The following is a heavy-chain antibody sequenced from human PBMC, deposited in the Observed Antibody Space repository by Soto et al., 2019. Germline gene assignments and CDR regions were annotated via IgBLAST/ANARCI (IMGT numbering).Heavy chain of an antibody. V-gene: IGHV3-23*04. CDR1: GFTFSSHA. Sequence: EVQLVESGGGLVKPGGSLRLSCAASGFTFSSHAMSWVRQAPGKGLEWVSSISGSGGSTYYADSVKGRFTISRDSSKNTQYLQMGSLRVEDTAVYYCAKEPYDSGGFYNDYWGQGTLVTVSS. D-gene: IGHD3-22*01. J-gene: IGHJ4*02. CDR2: ISGSGGST. CDR3: AKEPYDSGGFYNDY.